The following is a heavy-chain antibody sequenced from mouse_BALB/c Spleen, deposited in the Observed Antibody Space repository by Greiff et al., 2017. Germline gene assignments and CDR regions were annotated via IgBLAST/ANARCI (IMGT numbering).Heavy chain of an antibody. V-gene: IGHV8-11*01. D-gene: IGHD6-1*01. Sequence: KESGPGILQPSQTLSLTCSFSGFSLSTYGIGVGWIRQPSGKGLEWLAHIWWNDNKYYNTALKSRLTISKDTSNNQVFLKIASVDTADTATYYCARIGQYYFDYWGQGTTLTVSS. CDR2: IWWNDNK. J-gene: IGHJ2*01. CDR3: ARIGQYYFDY. CDR1: GFSLSTYGIG.